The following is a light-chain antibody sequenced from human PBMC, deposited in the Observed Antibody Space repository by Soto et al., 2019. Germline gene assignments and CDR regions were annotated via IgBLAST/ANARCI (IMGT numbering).Light chain of an antibody. Sequence: DIVLTQSPGTLSLSPGERATLSCRSSQSVSSNYLAWYQQKPDQAPRLVIYDVSGRATGIPDRFSGSGSGPEFTLTLSRLEPDDSAVYSCRQYGISPTFGQGTKVEIK. CDR2: DVS. CDR3: RQYGISPT. V-gene: IGKV3-20*01. J-gene: IGKJ1*01. CDR1: QSVSSNY.